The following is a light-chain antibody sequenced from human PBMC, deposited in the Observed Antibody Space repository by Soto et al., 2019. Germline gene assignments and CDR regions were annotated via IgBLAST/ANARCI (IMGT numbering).Light chain of an antibody. J-gene: IGLJ3*02. CDR2: EVS. CDR1: SSDVGGYNY. V-gene: IGLV2-8*01. CDR3: TSYAHGDNWV. Sequence: QYALTQPPSASGSPGQSVAISCTGTSSDVGGYNYVSWYQHHPGKAPKLMIFEVSKRPSGVPDRFSGSKSGNTASLTVSGLQAEDEADYYCTSYAHGDNWVFGGGTKLTVL.